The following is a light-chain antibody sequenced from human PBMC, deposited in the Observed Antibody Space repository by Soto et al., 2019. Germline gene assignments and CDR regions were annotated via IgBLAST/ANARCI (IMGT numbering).Light chain of an antibody. CDR3: QQYNEWPET. Sequence: EIGGTPSSTTLSVSPWARAALSCRASHSVRSSLAWYQQKPGQAPRLLIHGASTRATGIPGRFSGSGSGTEFTLIISSLQSEDFAVYYCQQYNEWPETFGHGAKV. J-gene: IGKJ1*01. CDR1: HSVRSS. CDR2: GAS. V-gene: IGKV3-15*01.